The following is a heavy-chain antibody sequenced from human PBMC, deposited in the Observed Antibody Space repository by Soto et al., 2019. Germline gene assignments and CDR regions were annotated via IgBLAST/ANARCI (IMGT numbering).Heavy chain of an antibody. V-gene: IGHV1-69*13. Sequence: SGEVCCRASGWIFISYAVSWVRQAPGQGLEWMGGIIPIFGTANYAQKFQGRVTITADESTSTAYMELSSLRSEDTAVYYCARDRAVAGTYYFDYWGQGTLVTVSS. CDR3: ARDRAVAGTYYFDY. D-gene: IGHD6-19*01. J-gene: IGHJ4*02. CDR2: IIPIFGTA. CDR1: GWIFISYA.